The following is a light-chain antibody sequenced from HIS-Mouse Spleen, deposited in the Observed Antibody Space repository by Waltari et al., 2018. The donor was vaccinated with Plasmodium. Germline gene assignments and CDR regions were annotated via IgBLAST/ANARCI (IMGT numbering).Light chain of an antibody. Sequence: EIVLTQSPATLSSSPGERPTLSCRASQSVSSYLAWYQQKPGQAPRLLIYDASNRATGIPARFSGSGSGTDFTLTISSLEPEDFAVYYCQQRSNWPRVLTFGGGTKVEIK. V-gene: IGKV3-11*01. CDR1: QSVSSY. CDR2: DAS. J-gene: IGKJ4*01. CDR3: QQRSNWPRVLT.